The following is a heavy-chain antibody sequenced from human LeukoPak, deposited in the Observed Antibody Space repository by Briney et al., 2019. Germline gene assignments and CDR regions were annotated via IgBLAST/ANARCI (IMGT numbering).Heavy chain of an antibody. J-gene: IGHJ4*02. CDR1: GYTFTSYD. Sequence: ASVKVSCKASGYTFTSYDINWVRQATGQGLEWMGWMNPNSGNTGYAQKFQGRVTMARNTSISTAYMELSSLRSEDTAVYYCGRGGTSGWRTPNDDYWGQGTLVTVSS. D-gene: IGHD6-19*01. V-gene: IGHV1-8*01. CDR3: GRGGTSGWRTPNDDY. CDR2: MNPNSGNT.